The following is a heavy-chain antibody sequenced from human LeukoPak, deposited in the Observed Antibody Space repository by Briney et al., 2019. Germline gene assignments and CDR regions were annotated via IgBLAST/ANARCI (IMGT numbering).Heavy chain of an antibody. CDR1: GYTFTSYG. CDR2: ISAYNGNT. CDR3: AAPIEDYYYYGMDV. J-gene: IGHJ6*02. V-gene: IGHV1-18*01. Sequence: ASVKVSCKASGYTFTSYGISWVRQAPGQGLEWMGWISAYNGNTNYAQKLQGRVTMTTDTSTSTAYMELRSLRSDDTAVYYCAAPIEDYYYYGMDVWGQGTTVTVSS.